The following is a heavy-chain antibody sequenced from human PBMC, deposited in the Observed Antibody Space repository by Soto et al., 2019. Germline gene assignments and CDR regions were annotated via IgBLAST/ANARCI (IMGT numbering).Heavy chain of an antibody. CDR3: ATVEVSGSGNFYFYHYYDMDV. D-gene: IGHD3-10*01. CDR1: GGSFSKNA. Sequence: QVQLVQSGAEVRKPGSSVRVSCKPSGGSFSKNAINWVRQAPGQGLEWMGGIIPIFGLINYPTEFQGRLTITADESRSATYMDLSSLTSGDTAMYYCATVEVSGSGNFYFYHYYDMDVWGLGTSVTVSS. CDR2: IIPIFGLI. V-gene: IGHV1-69*01. J-gene: IGHJ6*02.